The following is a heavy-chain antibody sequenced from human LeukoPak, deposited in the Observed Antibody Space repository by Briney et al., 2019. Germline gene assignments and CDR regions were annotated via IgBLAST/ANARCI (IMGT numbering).Heavy chain of an antibody. CDR3: ARGRKGCSSTSCYANWFDP. D-gene: IGHD2-2*01. CDR2: MNPNSGNT. CDR1: GYTFTSYD. Sequence: ASVKVSCKASGYTFTSYDINWVRQATGQGLEWMEWMNPNSGNTGYAQKFQGRVTMTRNTSISTAYMELSSLRSEDTAVYYCARGRKGCSSTSCYANWFDPWGQGTLVTVSS. V-gene: IGHV1-8*01. J-gene: IGHJ5*02.